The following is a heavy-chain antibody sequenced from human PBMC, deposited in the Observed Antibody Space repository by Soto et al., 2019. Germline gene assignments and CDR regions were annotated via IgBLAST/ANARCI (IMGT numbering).Heavy chain of an antibody. V-gene: IGHV1-3*05. CDR2: TNAGNGNT. J-gene: IGHJ4*02. Sequence: QVQLVQSGAEEKKPGASVKVSCKASGYTFTSYAMHWVRQAPGQRLEWMGWTNAGNGNTKYSQKFQGRVTITRDTSASTAYMELSSLRSGDTAVYYCARSIVVVTALDYWGQGTLVTVSS. D-gene: IGHD2-21*02. CDR1: GYTFTSYA. CDR3: ARSIVVVTALDY.